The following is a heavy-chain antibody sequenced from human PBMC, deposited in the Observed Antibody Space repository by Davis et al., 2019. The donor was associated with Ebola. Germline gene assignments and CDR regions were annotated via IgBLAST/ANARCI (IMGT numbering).Heavy chain of an antibody. Sequence: GESLKISCAASGFTFSSYAMSWVRQAPGKGLEWVSGIGPTATTTHYADSVKGRFTISRDNAKNTLYLQMNSLRAEDTAVYYCARGSSSWSPLDYWGQGTLVTVSS. CDR3: ARGSSSWSPLDY. CDR2: IGPTATTT. D-gene: IGHD6-13*01. J-gene: IGHJ4*02. CDR1: GFTFSSYA. V-gene: IGHV3-23*01.